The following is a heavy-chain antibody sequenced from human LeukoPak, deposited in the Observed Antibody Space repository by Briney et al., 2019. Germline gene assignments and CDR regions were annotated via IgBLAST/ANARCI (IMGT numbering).Heavy chain of an antibody. CDR3: ASSSQQLVPDAFDI. CDR2: ISSSSSTI. Sequence: GGSLRLSCAASGFTFSSYSMNWVRQAPGKGLEWVSHISSSSSTIYYADSVKGRFTISRDNAKNSLYLQMNSLRDEDTAVYYCASSSQQLVPDAFDIWGQGTMVTVSS. D-gene: IGHD6-13*01. V-gene: IGHV3-48*02. J-gene: IGHJ3*02. CDR1: GFTFSSYS.